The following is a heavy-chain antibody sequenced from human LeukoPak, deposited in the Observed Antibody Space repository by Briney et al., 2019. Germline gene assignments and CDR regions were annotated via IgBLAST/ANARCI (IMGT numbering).Heavy chain of an antibody. CDR2: IRTKPYGETT. Sequence: PGGSLRLSCTAAGFTFSDYAMVWVRQTPGKGLEWIAMIRTKPYGETTEYAASVRGRFTISRDDSKSIVYLQMTSLKIDDTGVYCCTPQFFDPWGQGTLVTVSS. D-gene: IGHD5-24*01. J-gene: IGHJ5*02. CDR1: GFTFSDYA. V-gene: IGHV3-49*04. CDR3: TPQFFDP.